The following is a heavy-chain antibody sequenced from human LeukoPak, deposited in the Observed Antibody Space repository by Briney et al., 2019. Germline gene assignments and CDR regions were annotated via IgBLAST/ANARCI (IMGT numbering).Heavy chain of an antibody. Sequence: QSGGSLRLSCAASGFTFSSYAMSWVRQAPVKALEWVSVISGSGGSTYYADSVKGRFTISRDNSKNTLYLQMNSLRAEDTAVYYCAKYPIDEERHSDYWGQGTLVTVSS. J-gene: IGHJ4*02. CDR3: AKYPIDEERHSDY. D-gene: IGHD1-26*01. CDR1: GFTFSSYA. CDR2: ISGSGGST. V-gene: IGHV3-23*01.